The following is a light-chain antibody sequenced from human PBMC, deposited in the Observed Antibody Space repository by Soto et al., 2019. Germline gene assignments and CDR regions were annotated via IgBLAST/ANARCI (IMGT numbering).Light chain of an antibody. Sequence: DIQMTQSPSSVSASVGDRVTITCRASQGISSWLAWYQQKPGKAPKLLIYAASSLQSGVPSRFSGSGSGTDLALNISNMQHEDFATYYCQQANSFPPIFTFGPGTKVDIK. CDR3: QQANSFPPIFT. CDR1: QGISSW. J-gene: IGKJ3*01. V-gene: IGKV1-12*01. CDR2: AAS.